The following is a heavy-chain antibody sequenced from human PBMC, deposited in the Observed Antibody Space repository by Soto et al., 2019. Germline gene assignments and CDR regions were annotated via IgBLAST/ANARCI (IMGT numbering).Heavy chain of an antibody. CDR3: ERDADSSGLHY. D-gene: IGHD6-19*01. V-gene: IGHV3-53*01. CDR2: IYPAGNT. CDR1: GFTVSGMF. J-gene: IGHJ4*02. Sequence: PGGSVRLSCAASGFTVSGMFIIWVRQAPGKGLEWVSVIYPAGNTYYTDSVKGRFTISGDSSKNTLFLQMDTLRVEDTAMYYCERDADSSGLHYWGQGTLVPVCS.